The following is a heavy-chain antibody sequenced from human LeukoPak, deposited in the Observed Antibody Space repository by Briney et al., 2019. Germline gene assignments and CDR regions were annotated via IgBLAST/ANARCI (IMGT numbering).Heavy chain of an antibody. CDR2: IIPIFGTA. V-gene: IGHV1-69*01. CDR1: GGTFSSYA. J-gene: IGHJ4*02. D-gene: IGHD2-2*01. Sequence: SVKVSCKASGGTFSSYAISWVRQAPGQGLEWMGGIIPIFGTANYAQKFQGRVTITADESTSTAYMELSSLRSEDTAVYYCARPYCSSTSCSNYSDYWGQGTLVTASS. CDR3: ARPYCSSTSCSNYSDY.